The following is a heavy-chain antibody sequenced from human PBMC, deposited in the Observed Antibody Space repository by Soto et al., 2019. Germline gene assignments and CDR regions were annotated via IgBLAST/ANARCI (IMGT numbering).Heavy chain of an antibody. D-gene: IGHD3-10*01. CDR2: IKSKTDGGTT. V-gene: IGHV3-15*01. Sequence: GGSLRLSCAASGFTFSNAWMSWVRQAPGKGLEWVGRIKSKTDGGTTDYAAPVKGNFTISRDDSKNTLYLQMNGLKTEDTAVYYCTTRPGGDYYYYYMDVWGKGTTVTVSS. J-gene: IGHJ6*03. CDR1: GFTFSNAW. CDR3: TTRPGGDYYYYYMDV.